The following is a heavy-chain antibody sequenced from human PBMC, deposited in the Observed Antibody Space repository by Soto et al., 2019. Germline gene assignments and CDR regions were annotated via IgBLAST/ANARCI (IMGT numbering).Heavy chain of an antibody. V-gene: IGHV3-23*01. J-gene: IGHJ4*02. CDR2: IGHSGYSI. CDR3: ARSDDKDILTGCYN. CDR1: GFSFNNYA. D-gene: IGHD3-9*01. Sequence: GGSLRLSCAASGFSFNNYAMAWVRQAPGKALEWVSSIGHSGYSINYGDPVKGRFTISRDSSNNILFLEMTGLRAEDTAVYYCARSDDKDILTGCYNWGQGALVTVSS.